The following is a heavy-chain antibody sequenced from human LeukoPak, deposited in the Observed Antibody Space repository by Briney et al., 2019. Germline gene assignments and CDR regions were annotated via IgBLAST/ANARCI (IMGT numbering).Heavy chain of an antibody. J-gene: IGHJ4*02. CDR2: IWYDGSNK. V-gene: IGHV3-33*01. Sequence: GGSLRLSCAASGFTFSSYVMHWVRQAPGKGLEWVAVIWYDGSNKYYADSVKGRFTISRDNSKNTLYLQMNSLRAEDTAVYYCARPDGRGTQGVLDYWGQGTLVTVSS. D-gene: IGHD1-14*01. CDR3: ARPDGRGTQGVLDY. CDR1: GFTFSSYV.